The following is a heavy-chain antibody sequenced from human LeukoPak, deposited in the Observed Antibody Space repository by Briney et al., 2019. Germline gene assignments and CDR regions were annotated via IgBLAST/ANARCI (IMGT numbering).Heavy chain of an antibody. D-gene: IGHD3-10*01. V-gene: IGHV3-11*01. Sequence: WGSLRLSCAASGFTFSDYYMSWIRQAPGKGLEWVSYISSSGSIIYYADSVKGRFTISRDNAKNSLYLQMNSLRAEDTAVYYCARETYSYGYYYMDVWGKGTTVIVSS. CDR2: ISSSGSII. J-gene: IGHJ6*03. CDR3: ARETYSYGYYYMDV. CDR1: GFTFSDYY.